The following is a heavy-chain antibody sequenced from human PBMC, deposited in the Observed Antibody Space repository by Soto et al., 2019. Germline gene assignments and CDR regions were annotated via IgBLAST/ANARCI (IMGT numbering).Heavy chain of an antibody. Sequence: EVQLVESGGGLVQPGGYLRVSCAASGVTFSDHYMDWVRQAPGKGLEWVGRSKNKADSYTKEYAASVKGRFTISRDGSKTSLFLQMNRLKTEDTAVYYCTVWGSGNDFGAAWGQGILVTVSS. D-gene: IGHD3-10*01. CDR2: SKNKADSYTK. CDR3: TVWGSGNDFGAA. CDR1: GVTFSDHY. J-gene: IGHJ4*02. V-gene: IGHV3-72*01.